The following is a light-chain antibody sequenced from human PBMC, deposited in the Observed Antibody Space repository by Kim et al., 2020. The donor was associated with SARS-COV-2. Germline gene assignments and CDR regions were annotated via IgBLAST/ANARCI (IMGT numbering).Light chain of an antibody. Sequence: SYELTQPPSVSVSPGQTARITCSGDALPKQNAYWYQQKPGQAPVLVIYKDSERPSGIPERFSGSSSGTTVTLTISGVQAEDEADYYCQSADSSGTYQVFGGGTQLTVL. J-gene: IGLJ3*02. CDR3: QSADSSGTYQV. V-gene: IGLV3-25*03. CDR1: ALPKQN. CDR2: KDS.